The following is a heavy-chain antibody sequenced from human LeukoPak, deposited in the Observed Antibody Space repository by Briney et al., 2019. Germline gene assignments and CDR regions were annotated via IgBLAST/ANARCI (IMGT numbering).Heavy chain of an antibody. CDR2: ISAYNGNT. CDR3: ARRYWSSSNWFDP. CDR1: GYTFTSYG. Sequence: AASVKVSCKASGYTFTSYGISWVRPAPGQGLEWMGWISAYNGNTNYAQKLQGRVTMTTDTSTSTAYMELRSLRSGDTAVYYCARRYWSSSNWFDPWGQGTLVTVSS. D-gene: IGHD6-6*01. J-gene: IGHJ5*02. V-gene: IGHV1-18*01.